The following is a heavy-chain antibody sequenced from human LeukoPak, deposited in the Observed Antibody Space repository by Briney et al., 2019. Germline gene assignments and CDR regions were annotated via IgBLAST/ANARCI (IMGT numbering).Heavy chain of an antibody. CDR2: TNPSGGNT. CDR3: ARRDCGSASCPLDY. Sequence: ASVKVSCKASGYSFTSYYIHWVRQAPGQGLEWMGITNPSGGNTNYAQKLQGRVTMTRDTSTSTVYMELSSLRSEDTAVYYCARRDCGSASCPLDYWGQGTLVIVSS. D-gene: IGHD2-2*01. V-gene: IGHV1-46*04. J-gene: IGHJ4*02. CDR1: GYSFTSYY.